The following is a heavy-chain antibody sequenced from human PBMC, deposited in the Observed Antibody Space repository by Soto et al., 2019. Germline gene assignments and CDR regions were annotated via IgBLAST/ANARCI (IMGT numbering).Heavy chain of an antibody. J-gene: IGHJ4*02. CDR2: ISAYNGNT. Sequence: ASVKVSCKASGDTFASFGFSWVRQAPGQGLEWLGWISAYNGNTHYAQKVRDRVTLTTDTSTNTAYMELRSLTYDDTHVYSCARDHPYLTDRTLQYWGQGTRVTVSS. V-gene: IGHV1-18*01. CDR1: GDTFASFG. CDR3: ARDHPYLTDRTLQY.